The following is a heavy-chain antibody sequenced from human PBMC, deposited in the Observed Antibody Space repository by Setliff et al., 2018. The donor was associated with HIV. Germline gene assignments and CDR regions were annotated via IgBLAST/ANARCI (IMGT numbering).Heavy chain of an antibody. V-gene: IGHV1-69*10. D-gene: IGHD1-1*01. Sequence: SVKVSCKASGGSFSDYSISWVRQAPGQAFEWMGGIIPMVSLPNFAQSFLGRLTITANRLTTTAYMELSRLTSEDTAVYYCARGQLKPTGYFFDYWGLGTLVTVSS. CDR3: ARGQLKPTGYFFDY. J-gene: IGHJ4*02. CDR2: IIPMVSLP. CDR1: GGSFSDYS.